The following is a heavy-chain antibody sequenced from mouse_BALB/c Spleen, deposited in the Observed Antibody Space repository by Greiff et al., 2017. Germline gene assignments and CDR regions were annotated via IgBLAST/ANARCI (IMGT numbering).Heavy chain of an antibody. CDR3: TRRGWDVAMDY. CDR1: GYTFTSYY. D-gene: IGHD4-1*01. Sequence: VQLQQSGAELVKPGASVKLSCKASGYTFTSYYMYWVKQRPGQGLEWIGEINPSNGGTNFNEKFKSKATLTVDKSSSTAYMQLSSLTSEDSAVYYCTRRGWDVAMDYWGRGTSVTVSA. CDR2: INPSNGGT. V-gene: IGHV1S81*02. J-gene: IGHJ4*01.